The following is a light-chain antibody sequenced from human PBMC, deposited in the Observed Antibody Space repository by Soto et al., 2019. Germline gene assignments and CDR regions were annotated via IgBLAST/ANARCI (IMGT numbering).Light chain of an antibody. CDR1: QSVSSS. CDR2: DVS. V-gene: IGKV3-11*01. Sequence: EIVLTQSPATLSLSPGERATLSCRASQSVSSSLAWYQQKPGQTPRLLIYDVSNRATGIPARFSGSGSGTDFTLTVSSIEPEDFEVYYCQQRSNWPLTFGGGTKVEIK. CDR3: QQRSNWPLT. J-gene: IGKJ4*01.